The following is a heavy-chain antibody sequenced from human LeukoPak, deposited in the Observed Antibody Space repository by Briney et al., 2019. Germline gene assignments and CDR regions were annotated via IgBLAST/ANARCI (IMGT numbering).Heavy chain of an antibody. CDR1: GYTFIGYY. J-gene: IGHJ4*02. Sequence: ASVKVSCKASGYTFIGYYMNWVRQAPGQGLEWVGWINTNSGGTKYAQKFQGRVTLTRDTSITTVYMELSGLRSDDTAVYYCARDRSYCTADGSYGGLDSWGPGTLVTVSS. CDR2: INTNSGGT. CDR3: ARDRSYCTADGSYGGLDS. D-gene: IGHD2-8*02. V-gene: IGHV1-2*02.